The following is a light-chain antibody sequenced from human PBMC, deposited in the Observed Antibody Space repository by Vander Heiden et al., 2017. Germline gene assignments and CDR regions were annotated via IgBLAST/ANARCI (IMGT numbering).Light chain of an antibody. CDR3: QSYDSSLSGPYV. J-gene: IGLJ1*01. CDR1: SSNIGAGYD. CDR2: GNS. V-gene: IGLV1-40*01. Sequence: QSVLTQPPSVSGAPGQRVTISCTGSSSNIGAGYDVHWYQQLPGTAPNLLIYGNSNRPSGVPDRFSGSKSGTSASLAITELQAEDEADYYCQSYDSSLSGPYVFGTGTKVTVL.